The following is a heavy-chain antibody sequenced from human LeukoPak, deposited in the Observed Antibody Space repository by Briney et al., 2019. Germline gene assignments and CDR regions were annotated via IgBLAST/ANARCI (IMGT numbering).Heavy chain of an antibody. Sequence: GASVKVSCKASGYTFTSYDIHWVRQATGQGLEWMGWMSPNSGNTVYAQKFQGRVTMTRNTSISTAYMELSSLSSEDTAVYYCARGCSSTTCSWPLDYWGQGTLVTVSS. J-gene: IGHJ4*02. CDR3: ARGCSSTTCSWPLDY. V-gene: IGHV1-8*01. CDR1: GYTFTSYD. D-gene: IGHD2-2*01. CDR2: MSPNSGNT.